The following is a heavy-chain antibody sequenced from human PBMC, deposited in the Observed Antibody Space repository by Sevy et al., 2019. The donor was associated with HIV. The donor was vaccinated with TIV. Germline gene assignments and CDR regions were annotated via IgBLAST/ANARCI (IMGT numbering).Heavy chain of an antibody. V-gene: IGHV3-33*06. Sequence: GGSLRLSCAASGFTFSSYGMHWVRQAPGKGLEWVAVIWYDGSNKYYADSVKGRFTISRDNSKNTLYLQMNSLRAEDTAVYYCAKARPAVGATSYFDYWGQGTLVTVSS. CDR1: GFTFSSYG. J-gene: IGHJ4*02. CDR2: IWYDGSNK. D-gene: IGHD1-26*01. CDR3: AKARPAVGATSYFDY.